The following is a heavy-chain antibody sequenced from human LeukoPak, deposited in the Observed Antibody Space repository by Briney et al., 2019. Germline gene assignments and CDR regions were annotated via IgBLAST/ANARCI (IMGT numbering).Heavy chain of an antibody. D-gene: IGHD3-10*01. J-gene: IGHJ4*02. V-gene: IGHV3-74*01. Sequence: PGGSLRLSCAASGFTFSSYWMSWVRQAPGKGLVWVSGINSDGGTTTYADSVKGRFTISRDNAKNTLYLQMNNLRAEDTAIYYCATDSYVSGSYYRLFYWGQGTLVTVSS. CDR3: ATDSYVSGSYYRLFY. CDR1: GFTFSSYW. CDR2: INSDGGTT.